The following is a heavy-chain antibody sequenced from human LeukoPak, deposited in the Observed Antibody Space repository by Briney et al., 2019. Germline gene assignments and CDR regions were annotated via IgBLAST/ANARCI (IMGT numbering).Heavy chain of an antibody. J-gene: IGHJ4*02. CDR1: GFTFTSYV. D-gene: IGHD2-2*01. V-gene: IGHV3-23*01. CDR2: ISGSSDST. Sequence: PGGSLRLSCAASGFTFTSYVMSWVRQAPGKGLEWVSAISGSSDSTYYADSVKGRFTISRDNSNNTLYLQMNSLRAEDTAAYYCAKGGTGDCSRTSCLYYFDYWGQGTLVTVSS. CDR3: AKGGTGDCSRTSCLYYFDY.